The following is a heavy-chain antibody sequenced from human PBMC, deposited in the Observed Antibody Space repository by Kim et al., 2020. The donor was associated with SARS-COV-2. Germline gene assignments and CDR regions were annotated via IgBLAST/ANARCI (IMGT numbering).Heavy chain of an antibody. J-gene: IGHJ4*02. D-gene: IGHD1-26*01. CDR3: AKASSRGAYLTYFDY. V-gene: IGHV3-23*01. Sequence: DSVKGRFTISRDDSKNTVYLQMNSLRAEDTAVYYCAKASSRGAYLTYFDYWGPGTLVTVSS.